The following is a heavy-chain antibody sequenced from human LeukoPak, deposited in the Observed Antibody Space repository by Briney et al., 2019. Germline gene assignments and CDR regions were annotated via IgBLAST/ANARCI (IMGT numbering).Heavy chain of an antibody. J-gene: IGHJ6*03. CDR2: SDPNSGGT. CDR1: RYTFTGYY. D-gene: IGHD3-3*01. Sequence: ASVKVSCKASRYTFTGYYMHWVRQAPGQWLEWMGWSDPNSGGTNYAQKFQGRVTMTRDTTISTAYMELSSLRSDDTAEYYCARGVWSGYNYYYYMDVWGKGTTVTVSS. CDR3: ARGVWSGYNYYYYMDV. V-gene: IGHV1-2*02.